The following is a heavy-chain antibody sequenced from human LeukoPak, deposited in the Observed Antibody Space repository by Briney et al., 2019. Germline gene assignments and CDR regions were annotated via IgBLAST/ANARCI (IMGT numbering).Heavy chain of an antibody. CDR3: ARSLCTGGSCDTFYLDF. J-gene: IGHJ4*02. CDR2: IWYDGSKK. Sequence: PGGSLRLSCAASEFTFSSHGMHWVRQAPGKGLEWVALIWYDGSKKYFADSVKGRFSVSRDNTKNTLYLQINSLRADDTAVCYCARSLCTGGSCDTFYLDFWGQGTLVTVSS. D-gene: IGHD2-8*02. V-gene: IGHV3-33*01. CDR1: EFTFSSHG.